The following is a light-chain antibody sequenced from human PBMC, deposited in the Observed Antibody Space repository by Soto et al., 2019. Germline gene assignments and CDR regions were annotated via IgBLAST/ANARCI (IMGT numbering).Light chain of an antibody. Sequence: EIVLTQSPGTLSLSPWERATLSCRASQRVGSNYLAWYQQKPGQPPRLLIYGASTRATGVPGRFSGSGSGTEFTLTISSLQSEDFAVYYCQQYNDWWTFGQGTKVDIK. J-gene: IGKJ1*01. CDR3: QQYNDWWT. CDR1: QRVGSN. V-gene: IGKV3-15*01. CDR2: GAS.